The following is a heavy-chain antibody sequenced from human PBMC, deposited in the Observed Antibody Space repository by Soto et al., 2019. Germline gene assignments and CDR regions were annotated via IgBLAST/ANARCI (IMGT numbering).Heavy chain of an antibody. Sequence: ASVKVSCKASGYTFTSYYMHWVRQDPGQGLEWMGIINPSGGSTSYAQEFQGRVTMTRDTSTCTVYMELSSLRSEDTAVYYCAGAPYDFWSGYLRRPYGMDVWGQGTTVTVSS. CDR1: GYTFTSYY. J-gene: IGHJ6*02. D-gene: IGHD3-3*01. V-gene: IGHV1-46*01. CDR3: AGAPYDFWSGYLRRPYGMDV. CDR2: INPSGGST.